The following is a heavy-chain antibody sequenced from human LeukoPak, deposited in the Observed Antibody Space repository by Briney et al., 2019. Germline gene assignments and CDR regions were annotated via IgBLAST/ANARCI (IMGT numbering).Heavy chain of an antibody. CDR3: ARDLTYGGYGRDY. J-gene: IGHJ4*02. CDR1: GYTFTSNY. V-gene: IGHV1-69*13. Sequence: SVKVSCKASGYTFTSNYIHWVRQAPGQGLEWMGGIIPIFGTANYAQKFQGRVTITADESTSTAYMELSSLRSEDTAVYYCARDLTYGGYGRDYWGQGTLVTVSS. CDR2: IIPIFGTA. D-gene: IGHD5-12*01.